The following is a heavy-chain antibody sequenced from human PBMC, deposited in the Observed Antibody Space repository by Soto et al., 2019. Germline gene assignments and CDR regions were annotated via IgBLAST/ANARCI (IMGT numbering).Heavy chain of an antibody. J-gene: IGHJ4*02. Sequence: QVQLVESGGGVVQPGRSLRLSCAASGFTFSSYAMHWVRQAPGKGLEWVAVISYDGSNKYYADSVKGRFTISRDNSKNTLYLQMNSLRAEDTAVYYCARWALMLDYWGQGTLVTVSS. CDR1: GFTFSSYA. V-gene: IGHV3-30-3*01. CDR2: ISYDGSNK. CDR3: ARWALMLDY.